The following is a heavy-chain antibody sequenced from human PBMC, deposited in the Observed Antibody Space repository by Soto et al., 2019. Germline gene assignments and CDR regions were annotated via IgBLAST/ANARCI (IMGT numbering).Heavy chain of an antibody. CDR1: GYSFTSYW. CDR3: ARLDDSPSRTFDI. J-gene: IGHJ3*02. V-gene: IGHV5-10-1*01. Sequence: GESLKISCKASGYSFTSYWISWVRQLPGKSLEWMGRIDPSDSYTNSSPSFQGHVTMSVDKSISTAYLQWSSLKASDTAMYYCARLDDSPSRTFDIWGQGTMVTVSS. CDR2: IDPSDSYT. D-gene: IGHD3-16*01.